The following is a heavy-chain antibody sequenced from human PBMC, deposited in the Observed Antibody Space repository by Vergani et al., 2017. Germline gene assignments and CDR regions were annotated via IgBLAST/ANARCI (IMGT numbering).Heavy chain of an antibody. V-gene: IGHV3-23*01. Sequence: EVQLLESGGGLAQPGGSLRLPCAASGFTFRNYAMTWGRQAPGKGLEWVSIISDNGGTTYYADSVRGRVTISRDNSKNTVYLQMDDLRAEDTAVYYCAKDLSVVEAADDFRGQGTLVTVSS. CDR2: ISDNGGTT. D-gene: IGHD6-13*01. CDR1: GFTFRNYA. CDR3: AKDLSVVEAADDF. J-gene: IGHJ4*02.